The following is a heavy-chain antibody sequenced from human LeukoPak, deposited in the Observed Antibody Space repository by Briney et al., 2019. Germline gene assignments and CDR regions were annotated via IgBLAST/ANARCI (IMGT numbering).Heavy chain of an antibody. J-gene: IGHJ4*02. CDR2: IYYSGST. CDR3: AGLRKTHLDY. CDR1: GGSISSGGYY. V-gene: IGHV4-31*03. Sequence: SETLSLTCTVSGGSISSGGYYWSWIRQRPGKGLEWIGYIYYSGSTYYNPSLKSRVTISVDTSKNQFSLKLSSVTAADTAVYYCAGLRKTHLDYWGQGTLVTVSS. D-gene: IGHD4/OR15-4a*01.